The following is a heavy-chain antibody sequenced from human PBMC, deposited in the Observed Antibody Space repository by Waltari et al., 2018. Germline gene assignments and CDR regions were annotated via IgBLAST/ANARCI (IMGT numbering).Heavy chain of an antibody. CDR2: IYYSGST. J-gene: IGHJ3*02. Sequence: QLQLQESGPGLVKPSETLSLTCTVSGGSIRSSSYYWGWIRQPPGKGLEWIGSIYYSGSTYYNPSLKSRVTISVDTSKNQFSLKLSSVTAADTAVYYCARRSHSVVAATGAFDIWGQGTMVTVSS. CDR3: ARRSHSVVAATGAFDI. V-gene: IGHV4-39*07. D-gene: IGHD2-15*01. CDR1: GGSIRSSSYY.